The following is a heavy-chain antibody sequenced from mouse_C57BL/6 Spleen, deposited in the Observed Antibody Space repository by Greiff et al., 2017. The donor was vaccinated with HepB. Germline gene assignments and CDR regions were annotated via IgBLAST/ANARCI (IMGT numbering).Heavy chain of an antibody. CDR3: ARSGDGYYPAWFAY. CDR1: GYAFTNYL. V-gene: IGHV1-54*01. J-gene: IGHJ3*01. D-gene: IGHD2-3*01. CDR2: INPGSGGT. Sequence: VKLQESGAELVRPGTSVKVSCKASGYAFTNYLIEWVKQRPGQGLEWIGVINPGSGGTNYNEKFKGKATLTADKSSSTAYMQLSSLTSEDSAVYFCARSGDGYYPAWFAYWGQGTLVTVSA.